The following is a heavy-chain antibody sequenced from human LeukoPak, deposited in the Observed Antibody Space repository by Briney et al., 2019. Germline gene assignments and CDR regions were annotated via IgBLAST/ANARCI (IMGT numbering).Heavy chain of an antibody. J-gene: IGHJ4*02. Sequence: GGSLRLSCTVSGFTVTSNSMSWVRQAPGKGLEWVSFIYSGSTHYSDSVKGRFTISRDNSKNTLYLQMNSLRAEDTAVYYCARRAGAYSHPYDYWGQGTLVTVSS. D-gene: IGHD4/OR15-4a*01. V-gene: IGHV3-53*01. CDR1: GFTVTSNS. CDR2: IYSGST. CDR3: ARRAGAYSHPYDY.